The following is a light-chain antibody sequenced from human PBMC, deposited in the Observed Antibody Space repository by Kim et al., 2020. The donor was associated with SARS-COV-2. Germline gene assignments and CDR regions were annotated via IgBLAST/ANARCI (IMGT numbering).Light chain of an antibody. CDR2: GKN. V-gene: IGLV3-19*01. Sequence: ALGETVRITCQGDSLRSYYASWYQQKPEQAPVLVIYGKNNRPSGIPDRFSGSSSVNTASLTITGAQAEDEADYYCNSRDSSGNHLVFGGGTQLTVL. CDR3: NSRDSSGNHLV. J-gene: IGLJ2*01. CDR1: SLRSYY.